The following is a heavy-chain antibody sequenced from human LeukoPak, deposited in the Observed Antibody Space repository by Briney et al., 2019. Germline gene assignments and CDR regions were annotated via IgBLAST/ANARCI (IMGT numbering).Heavy chain of an antibody. CDR3: TRSHSSGYGPVDY. J-gene: IGHJ4*02. CDR1: GFTFRDYY. V-gene: IGHV3-72*01. D-gene: IGHD3-22*01. Sequence: GGSLRLSCAASGFTFRDYYMDWVRQAPGKGLEWVGRTRNEANSYTTEYAASVKGRFTISRDDSKNSLYLQMNSLKSEDTAVYYCTRSHSSGYGPVDYWGQGTLVTVSS. CDR2: TRNEANSYTT.